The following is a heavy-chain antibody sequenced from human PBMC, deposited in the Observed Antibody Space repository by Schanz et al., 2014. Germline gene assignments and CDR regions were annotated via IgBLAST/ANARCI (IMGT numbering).Heavy chain of an antibody. Sequence: QVQLVQSGAEVKKPGASVKVSCKASGYTFTSYGISWVRQVPGQGLEWLGRIMPLRGIGNNAWKFQDRLTITADKSMNITYMELSSLGTEDTAVYYCTRLRRADPNCFDVWGQGTTVTVS. CDR2: IMPLRGIG. V-gene: IGHV1-69*04. CDR1: GYTFTSYG. D-gene: IGHD1-1*01. CDR3: TRLRRADPNCFDV. J-gene: IGHJ6*02.